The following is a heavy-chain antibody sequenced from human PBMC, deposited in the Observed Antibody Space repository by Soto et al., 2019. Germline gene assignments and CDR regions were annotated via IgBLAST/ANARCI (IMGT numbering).Heavy chain of an antibody. J-gene: IGHJ6*02. CDR2: ISYDGSNK. D-gene: IGHD4-4*01. Sequence: QVQLVESGGGVVQPGRSLRLSCAASGFTFSSYGMHWVRQAPGKGLEWVAVISYDGSNKYYADSVKGRFTISRDNSKNPLYLQMNSLRAEDTAVYYCAKATVTYGMDVWGQGTTVTVSS. CDR1: GFTFSSYG. CDR3: AKATVTYGMDV. V-gene: IGHV3-30*18.